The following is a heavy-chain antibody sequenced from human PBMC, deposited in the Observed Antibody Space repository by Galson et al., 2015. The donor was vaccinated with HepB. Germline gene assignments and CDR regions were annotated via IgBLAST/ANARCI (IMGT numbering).Heavy chain of an antibody. CDR3: ATAENVDIVATPYNGYYYGMDV. Sequence: SVKVSCKASGGTFSSYTISWVRQAPGQGLEWMGRIIPILGIANYAQKFQGRVTITADKSTSTAYMELSSLRSEDTAVYYCATAENVDIVATPYNGYYYGMDVWGQGTTVTVSS. J-gene: IGHJ6*02. D-gene: IGHD5-12*01. V-gene: IGHV1-69*02. CDR1: GGTFSSYT. CDR2: IIPILGIA.